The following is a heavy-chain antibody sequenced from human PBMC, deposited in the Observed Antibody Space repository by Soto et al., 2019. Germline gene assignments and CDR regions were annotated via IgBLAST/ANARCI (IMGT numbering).Heavy chain of an antibody. CDR3: ARGPSQWLVRGHNWFDP. V-gene: IGHV4-34*01. CDR2: INHSGST. Sequence: SETLSLTCAVYGGSFSGYYWSWIRQPPGKGLEWIGEINHSGSTNYNPSLKSRVTVSVDTSKNQFSLKLSSVTAADTAVYYCARGPSQWLVRGHNWFDPWGQGTLVTVSS. D-gene: IGHD6-19*01. J-gene: IGHJ5*02. CDR1: GGSFSGYY.